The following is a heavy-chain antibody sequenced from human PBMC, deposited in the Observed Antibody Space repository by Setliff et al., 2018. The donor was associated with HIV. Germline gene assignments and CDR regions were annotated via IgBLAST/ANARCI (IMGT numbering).Heavy chain of an antibody. D-gene: IGHD2-15*01. V-gene: IGHV3-74*01. CDR1: GFTFSSYW. J-gene: IGHJ3*01. CDR2: ISADGSDT. CDR3: SLGYCSGGSCYSDPEVAFDV. Sequence: PVGSLRLSCEASGFTFSSYWIHWVRQAPGKGLVWVSRISADGSDTSYADSVKGRFTISRDNAKNTLYLQMNSLRAEDTALYYCSLGYCSGGSCYSDPEVAFDVWGQGTMVTVSS.